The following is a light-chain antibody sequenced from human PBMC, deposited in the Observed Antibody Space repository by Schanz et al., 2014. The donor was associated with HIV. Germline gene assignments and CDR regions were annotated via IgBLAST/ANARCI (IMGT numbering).Light chain of an antibody. CDR3: SSYTSSSTPYV. V-gene: IGLV1-44*01. CDR2: SNH. J-gene: IGLJ1*01. Sequence: QSVLTQPPSASGTTGQRVTIFCSGSSSNIGSNPVNWYQHLPGTAPKLLIYSNHRRPSGVSNRFSGSKSGNTASLTISGLQAEDEADYYCSSYTSSSTPYVFGTGTKLTVL. CDR1: SSNIGSNP.